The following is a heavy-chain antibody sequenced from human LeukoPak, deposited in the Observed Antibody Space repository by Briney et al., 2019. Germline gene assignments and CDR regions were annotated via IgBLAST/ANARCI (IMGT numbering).Heavy chain of an antibody. CDR3: ARGLLTIRSRYYYMDV. D-gene: IGHD3-3*01. J-gene: IGHJ6*03. Sequence: ASVKVSCKASGYTFTSYDINWARQATGQGLEWMGWMNPNSGNTGYAQKFQGRVTMTRNTSISTAYMELSSLRSEDTAVYYCARGLLTIRSRYYYMDVWGKGTTVTVSS. V-gene: IGHV1-8*01. CDR1: GYTFTSYD. CDR2: MNPNSGNT.